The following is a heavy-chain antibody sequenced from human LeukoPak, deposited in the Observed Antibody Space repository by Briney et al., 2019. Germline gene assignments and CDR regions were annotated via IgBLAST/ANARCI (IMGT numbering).Heavy chain of an antibody. D-gene: IGHD1-26*01. Sequence: GGSLRLSCAASGFTVSSNYMSWVRQAPGKGLEGVSVIYSGGRKYYEDSVKGRFTISRHNSKNTLYLQMNSLRAEDTAVYYCARDLGGSRYYGMDVWGQGTTVTVSS. J-gene: IGHJ6*02. CDR1: GFTVSSNY. CDR3: ARDLGGSRYYGMDV. CDR2: IYSGGRK. V-gene: IGHV3-53*04.